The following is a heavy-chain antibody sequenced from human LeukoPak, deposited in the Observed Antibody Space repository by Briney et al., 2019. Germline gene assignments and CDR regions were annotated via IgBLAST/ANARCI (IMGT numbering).Heavy chain of an antibody. CDR1: GFTFSSYG. Sequence: GGSLRLSCAASGFTFSSYGMSWVRQAPGKGLEWVSAISGSGGSTYYADSVKGRFTISRDNSKNTLYLQMNSLRAEDTAVYHCAKETFYGDYNPHFDYWGQGTLVTVSS. CDR2: ISGSGGST. D-gene: IGHD4-17*01. J-gene: IGHJ4*02. V-gene: IGHV3-23*01. CDR3: AKETFYGDYNPHFDY.